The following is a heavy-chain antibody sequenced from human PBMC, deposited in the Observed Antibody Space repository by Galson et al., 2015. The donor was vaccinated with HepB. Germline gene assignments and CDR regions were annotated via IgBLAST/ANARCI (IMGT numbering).Heavy chain of an antibody. CDR1: GLSFSRNA. CDR3: ANNDTYRGFDY. CDR2: ISGSGDST. D-gene: IGHD1-14*01. Sequence: SLRLSCAVSGLSFSRNAMSWVRQAPEKGLQCVSAISGSGDSTYYADSVKGRLTISRDNSKDTLYLQMTSLEDEDTAIYYCANNDTYRGFDYWGQGTLVTVSS. V-gene: IGHV3-23*01. J-gene: IGHJ4*02.